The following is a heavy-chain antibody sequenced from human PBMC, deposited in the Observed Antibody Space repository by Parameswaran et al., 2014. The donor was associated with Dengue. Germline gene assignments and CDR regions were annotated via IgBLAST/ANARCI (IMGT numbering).Heavy chain of an antibody. J-gene: IGHJ5*01. CDR2: ISHDGNKK. D-gene: IGHD1-1*01. V-gene: IGHV3-30-3*01. CDR3: ASLPNDSEDS. Sequence: VRQAPGKGLDWVAVISHDGNKKNYADSVKGRFTISRDNSKDTLYLQMNSLRPEDTAVYYCASLPNDSEDSWGQGTRVTVSS.